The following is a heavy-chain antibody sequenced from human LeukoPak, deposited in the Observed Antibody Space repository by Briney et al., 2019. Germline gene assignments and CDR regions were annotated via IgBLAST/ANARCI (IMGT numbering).Heavy chain of an antibody. CDR2: ISGRGGDT. CDR3: VKDRGFKLRAGVMVDF. V-gene: IGHV3-23*01. CDR1: GCRFHTWW. Sequence: GGSLRLSCAACGCRFHTWWMILLRQVPGKGLEWVSGISGRGGDTYDAESVRGRFTISRDDSKNTLYLQMTSLRAEDTAIYYCVKDRGFKLRAGVMVDFWGQGTLVTVSS. D-gene: IGHD2-2*01. J-gene: IGHJ4*02.